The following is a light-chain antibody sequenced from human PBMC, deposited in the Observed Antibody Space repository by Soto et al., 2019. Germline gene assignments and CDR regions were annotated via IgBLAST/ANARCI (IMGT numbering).Light chain of an antibody. Sequence: EIVMTQSPATLSASPGERAALSCRASQNVSSNLAWYQQKPGQAPRLLMYGGSTRATGIPARFSGSGSGTEFTLTISSLQSEDFAVYYCQQYSNWPPWTFGQGTKVEIK. CDR2: GGS. CDR1: QNVSSN. V-gene: IGKV3-15*01. J-gene: IGKJ1*01. CDR3: QQYSNWPPWT.